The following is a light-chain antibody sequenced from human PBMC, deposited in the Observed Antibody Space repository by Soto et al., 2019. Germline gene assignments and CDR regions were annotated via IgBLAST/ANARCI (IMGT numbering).Light chain of an antibody. V-gene: IGLV2-14*01. J-gene: IGLJ1*01. Sequence: SVLTQPASVSGSPGQSITISCTGTSSDVGGYNYVSWYQQHPGKAPKLMIYDVSSRPSGVSNRFSGSKSGNTASLTISGLQAEDEADYYCSSYTSSSTPFYVFGTGTKVTVL. CDR1: SSDVGGYNY. CDR3: SSYTSSSTPFYV. CDR2: DVS.